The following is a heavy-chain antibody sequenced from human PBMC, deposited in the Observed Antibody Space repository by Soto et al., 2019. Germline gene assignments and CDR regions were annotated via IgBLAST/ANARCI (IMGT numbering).Heavy chain of an antibody. CDR2: IIPIFGTA. CDR3: ARTYAGYCISTSCYSNWFDP. V-gene: IGHV1-69*01. D-gene: IGHD2-2*01. Sequence: GQGLEWLGGIIPIFGTANYAQKFQGRVTITADESTSTAYMELSSLRSEDTAVYYCARTYAGYCISTSCYSNWFDPWGQGTLGTVSS. J-gene: IGHJ5*02.